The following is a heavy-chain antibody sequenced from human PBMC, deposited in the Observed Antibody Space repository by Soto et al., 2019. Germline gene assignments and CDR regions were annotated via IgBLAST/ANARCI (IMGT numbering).Heavy chain of an antibody. Sequence: QVQLQESGPGLVKPSQTLSLTCTVSGGSISSGGYYWSWIRQHPGKGLEWIGYIYYSGSTYYNPSLKNRVNISVDTSKNQFSLKLSSVTAEDTAVYYCARGVRGVIQGWGQGTLVTVSS. J-gene: IGHJ4*02. CDR3: ARGVRGVIQG. CDR1: GGSISSGGYY. D-gene: IGHD3-10*01. CDR2: IYYSGST. V-gene: IGHV4-31*03.